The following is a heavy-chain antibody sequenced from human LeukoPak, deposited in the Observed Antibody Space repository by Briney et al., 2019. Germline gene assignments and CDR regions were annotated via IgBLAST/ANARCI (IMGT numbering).Heavy chain of an antibody. CDR2: ISTSSSYI. Sequence: PGGSLRLSCAASGLTFSSYSMNWVRQAPGKGLEWVSSISTSSSYIYYADSVKGRFTISRDNAKNSLYLQMNSLRAEDTAVYYCARNYYDSSGYDAWGQGTLVTVSS. CDR1: GLTFSSYS. J-gene: IGHJ5*02. D-gene: IGHD3-22*01. V-gene: IGHV3-21*04. CDR3: ARNYYDSSGYDA.